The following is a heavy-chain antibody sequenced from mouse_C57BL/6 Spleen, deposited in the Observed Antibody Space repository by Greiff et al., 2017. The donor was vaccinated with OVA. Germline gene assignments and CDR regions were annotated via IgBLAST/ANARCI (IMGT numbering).Heavy chain of an antibody. CDR2: INPNNGGT. CDR3: ARSGSYYGSSPFDY. J-gene: IGHJ2*01. D-gene: IGHD1-1*01. CDR1: GYTFTDYY. V-gene: IGHV1-26*01. Sequence: VQLQQSGPELVKPGASVKISCKASGYTFTDYYMNWVKQSHGKSLEWIGDINPNNGGTSYNQKFKGKATLTVDKSSSTAYMELRSLTSEDSAVYYCARSGSYYGSSPFDYWGQGTTLTVSS.